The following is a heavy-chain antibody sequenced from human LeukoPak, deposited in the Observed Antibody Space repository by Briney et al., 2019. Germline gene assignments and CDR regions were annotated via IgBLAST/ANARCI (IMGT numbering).Heavy chain of an antibody. CDR1: GFTFSSYE. Sequence: GGSLRLSCAASGFTFSSYEINWVRQAPGKGLEWVSYISRDSSTIFYADSVKGRFTISRDNAKSSLYLQMNSLRDEDTAVYYCAKALFSQTSWFDPWGLGTLVTVSS. J-gene: IGHJ5*02. D-gene: IGHD2-2*01. CDR2: ISRDSSTI. CDR3: AKALFSQTSWFDP. V-gene: IGHV3-48*02.